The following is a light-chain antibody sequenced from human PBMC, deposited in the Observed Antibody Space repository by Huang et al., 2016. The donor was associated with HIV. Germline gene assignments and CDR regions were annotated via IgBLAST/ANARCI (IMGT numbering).Light chain of an antibody. CDR2: GAS. V-gene: IGKV3-15*01. Sequence: EIVMTQSPATLSVSPGERATLSCRARQNVNSNLAWYQQKPGQAPRLLIYGASTSATGLPARFSGSGSGTEFTLTISSLQSEDLAVYYCQQYDNWPPKYTFGQGTKLDIK. CDR3: QQYDNWPPKYT. CDR1: QNVNSN. J-gene: IGKJ2*01.